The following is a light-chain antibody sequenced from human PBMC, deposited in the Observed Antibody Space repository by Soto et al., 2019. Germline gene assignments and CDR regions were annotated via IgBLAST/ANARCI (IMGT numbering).Light chain of an antibody. CDR2: GAS. CDR3: QQYGSSPWT. J-gene: IGKJ1*01. V-gene: IGKV3-20*01. CDR1: QSVSSSY. Sequence: EIVLTQSPGTLSLSPGERATLSCRASQSVSSSYLAWYQQKTGQAPRLLIYGASSRATGIPDRFSGSGSWTDLTLTISRLEPEDFAVYYCQQYGSSPWTFGQGTKVEIK.